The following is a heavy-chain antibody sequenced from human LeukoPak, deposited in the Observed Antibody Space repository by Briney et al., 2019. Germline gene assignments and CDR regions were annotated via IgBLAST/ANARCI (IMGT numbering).Heavy chain of an antibody. CDR3: ARDITYYYDSSAFDI. CDR2: ISAYNGKT. V-gene: IGHV1-18*01. D-gene: IGHD3-22*01. CDR1: DYTFTNYG. J-gene: IGHJ3*02. Sequence: ASVKVSCKASDYTFTNYGVSWARQAPGQGLEWMGWISAYNGKTYYAQKFQGRVTVTTDTSTSTAYMELRSLRSDDTAVYYCARDITYYYDSSAFDIWGQGTMVTVSS.